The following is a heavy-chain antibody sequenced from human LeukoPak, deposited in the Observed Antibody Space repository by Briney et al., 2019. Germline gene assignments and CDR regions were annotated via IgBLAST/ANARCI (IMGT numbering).Heavy chain of an antibody. J-gene: IGHJ4*02. CDR1: GGSISSGAHY. D-gene: IGHD3-10*01. CDR3: VRVPYGSSIDY. Sequence: SQTVSLTCSVSGGSISSGAHYWTWIRQPPGKGLEWIGYIYYSGSTNYNPSLKSRVTISVDTSKNEFSLKLSSVTAADTAVYYCVRVPYGSSIDYWGQGTLVTVSS. CDR2: IYYSGST. V-gene: IGHV4-61*08.